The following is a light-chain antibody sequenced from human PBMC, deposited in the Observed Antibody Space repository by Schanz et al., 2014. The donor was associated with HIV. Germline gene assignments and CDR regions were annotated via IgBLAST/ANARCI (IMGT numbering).Light chain of an antibody. V-gene: IGLV2-14*03. Sequence: QSALTQPASVSGSPGQSITISCTGTSSDIGHYNYVSWYQQLPGKAPKLIIYDVSNRPSEISYRFSGSKSGNTASLTISGLQAEDEADYYCSSYAGSNNFWVFGGGTKLTVL. CDR3: SSYAGSNNFWV. J-gene: IGLJ3*02. CDR2: DVS. CDR1: SSDIGHYNY.